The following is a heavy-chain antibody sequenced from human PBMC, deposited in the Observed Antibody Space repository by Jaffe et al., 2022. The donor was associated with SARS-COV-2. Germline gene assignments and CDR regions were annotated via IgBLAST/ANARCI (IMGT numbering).Heavy chain of an antibody. CDR1: GFTFGDHG. Sequence: EVQLVESGGGLVQPGRSLRLSCTGSGFTFGDHGVSWFRQAPGKGLEWVGFIRSKAYGGTTEYAASVKGRFTISRDDSKSTAYLQMNSLKTEDTAVYYCSREPYSGFDESWFDPWGQGTLVTVSS. D-gene: IGHD5-12*01. CDR3: SREPYSGFDESWFDP. CDR2: IRSKAYGGTT. V-gene: IGHV3-49*03. J-gene: IGHJ5*02.